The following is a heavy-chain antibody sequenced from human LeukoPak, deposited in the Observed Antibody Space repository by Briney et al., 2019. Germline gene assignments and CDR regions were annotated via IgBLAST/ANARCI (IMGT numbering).Heavy chain of an antibody. Sequence: GESLRISCKGSGYSFTSYWISWVRQMPGKGLEWMGRIDPSDSYTNYSPSFQGHVTISADKSISTAYLQWSSLKASDTAMYYCARHPQGGSGATNWFDPWGRGTLVTVSS. J-gene: IGHJ5*02. V-gene: IGHV5-10-1*01. CDR2: IDPSDSYT. CDR3: ARHPQGGSGATNWFDP. D-gene: IGHD3-10*01. CDR1: GYSFTSYW.